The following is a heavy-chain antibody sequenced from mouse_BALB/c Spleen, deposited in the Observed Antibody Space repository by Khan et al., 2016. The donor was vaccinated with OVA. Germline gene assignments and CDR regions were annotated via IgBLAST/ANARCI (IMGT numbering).Heavy chain of an antibody. D-gene: IGHD1-1*01. CDR3: ARSGTTVVAYWYFDV. CDR2: IHYSGST. V-gene: IGHV3-1*02. J-gene: IGHJ1*01. CDR1: GYSITGGYS. Sequence: EVELVESGPDLVKPSQSLSLTCTVTGYSITGGYSWHWIRQFPGNKLEWMGYIHYSGSTNYNPSLKSRISITRDTSKNPFFLQLNSVTTEDTATYYGARSGTTVVAYWYFDVWGEGTTVTVSS.